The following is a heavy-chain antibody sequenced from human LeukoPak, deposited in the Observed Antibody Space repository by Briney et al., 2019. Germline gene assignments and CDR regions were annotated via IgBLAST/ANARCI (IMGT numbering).Heavy chain of an antibody. J-gene: IGHJ6*02. CDR3: ARGRMRWKVDTAMVYYYGMDV. V-gene: IGHV4-34*01. D-gene: IGHD5-18*01. CDR2: INHSGST. CDR1: GGSFSGYY. Sequence: TSETLSLTCAVYGGSFSGYYWSWIRQPPGKGLEWIGEINHSGSTNYNPSLKSRVTISVDTSKNQFSLKLSSVTAADTAVYYCARGRMRWKVDTAMVYYYGMDVWGQGTTVTVSS.